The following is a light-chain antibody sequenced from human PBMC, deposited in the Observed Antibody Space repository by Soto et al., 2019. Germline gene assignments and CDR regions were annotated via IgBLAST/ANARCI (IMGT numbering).Light chain of an antibody. Sequence: EIVMTQSPANLSVSPGERATLSCRASQSVSSNLAWYQQKPGQGPRLLIYGASTRATSIPARFSGSGSGTAFTLTINSLQSEEFAVYYCQQYKKWPPYTFGQGTKLEI. CDR1: QSVSSN. V-gene: IGKV3-15*01. J-gene: IGKJ2*01. CDR2: GAS. CDR3: QQYKKWPPYT.